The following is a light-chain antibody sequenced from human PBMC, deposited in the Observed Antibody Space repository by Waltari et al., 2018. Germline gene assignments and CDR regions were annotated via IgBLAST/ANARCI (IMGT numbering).Light chain of an antibody. CDR3: QQYGSSPWT. Sequence: LTQSPGTLSLSLGERATLSCRASQSVSSSYLAWYQQKPGQAPRVLIHGASNRATGIPDRFSGSGSGTDFTLTISRLEPEDFAVYYCQQYGSSPWTFGQGTKVEIK. CDR1: QSVSSSY. V-gene: IGKV3-20*01. J-gene: IGKJ1*01. CDR2: GAS.